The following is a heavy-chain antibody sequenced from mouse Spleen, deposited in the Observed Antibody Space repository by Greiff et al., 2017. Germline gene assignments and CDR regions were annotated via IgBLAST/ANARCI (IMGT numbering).Heavy chain of an antibody. CDR1: GYTFTSYG. CDR2: IYPRSGNT. D-gene: IGHD1-1*01. CDR3: ASSYGSSSDY. J-gene: IGHJ2*01. V-gene: IGHV1-81*01. Sequence: VQLQESGAELAKPGASVKLSCKASGYTFTSYGISWVKQRTGQGLEWIGKIYPRSGNTYYNETFKGKATLTADKSSSTAYMDLRSLTSEDSAVYFCASSYGSSSDYWGQGTTLTVSS.